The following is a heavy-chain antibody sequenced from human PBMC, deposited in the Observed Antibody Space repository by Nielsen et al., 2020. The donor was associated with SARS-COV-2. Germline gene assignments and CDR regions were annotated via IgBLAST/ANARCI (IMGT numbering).Heavy chain of an antibody. CDR3: AKDRYCSGGSCYSRGYYGMDV. D-gene: IGHD2-15*01. J-gene: IGHJ6*02. CDR1: GFTFSSYA. CDR2: ISGSGGST. Sequence: GGSLRLSCAASGFTFSSYAMSWVRQAPGKGLEWVSAISGSGGSTYYADSVKGRFTISRDNSKNTLYLQMNSLRAEDTAVYYCAKDRYCSGGSCYSRGYYGMDVWGQGTTVTVSS. V-gene: IGHV3-23*01.